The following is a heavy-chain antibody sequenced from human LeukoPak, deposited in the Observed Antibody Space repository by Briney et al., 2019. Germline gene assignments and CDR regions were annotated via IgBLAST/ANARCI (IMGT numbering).Heavy chain of an antibody. Sequence: PGGSLRLSCAASGFTFSDYYMSWIRQAPGKGLEWVSYISSSGSAIYYADSVKGRFTISRDNTKNSLYLQVNSLRAEDTAVYYCASSMVRGVIIASVGAFDIWGQGTMVTVSS. CDR1: GFTFSDYY. J-gene: IGHJ3*02. CDR2: ISSSGSAI. V-gene: IGHV3-11*04. CDR3: ASSMVRGVIIASVGAFDI. D-gene: IGHD3-10*01.